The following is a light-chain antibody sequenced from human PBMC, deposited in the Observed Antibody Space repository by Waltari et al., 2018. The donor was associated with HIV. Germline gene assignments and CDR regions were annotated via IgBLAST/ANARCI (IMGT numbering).Light chain of an antibody. J-gene: IGLJ3*02. Sequence: QSVLTQSPSASGTPGQRVTISCSGSSSNIGINTINWFQQRPGTAPKLLLFNDNERPSGVPDRLSGSKSGTSASLATSGLQSEDEANYYCAAWDVTLHGWVFGGGTKVTVL. CDR1: SSNIGINT. CDR3: AAWDVTLHGWV. CDR2: NDN. V-gene: IGLV1-44*01.